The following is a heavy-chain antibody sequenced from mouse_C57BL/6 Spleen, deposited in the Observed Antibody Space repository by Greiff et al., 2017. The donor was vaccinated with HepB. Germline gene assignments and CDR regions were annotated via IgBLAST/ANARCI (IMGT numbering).Heavy chain of an antibody. Sequence: QVQLQQSGAELVMPGASVKLSCKASGYTFTSYWMHWVKQRPGQGLEWIGEIDPSDSYTNYNQKFKGKSTWTVDKSSSTAYMQLSSLTSEDSAVYYCVLTGTSYWGQGTTLTVSS. J-gene: IGHJ2*01. CDR2: IDPSDSYT. V-gene: IGHV1-69*01. D-gene: IGHD4-1*01. CDR1: GYTFTSYW. CDR3: VLTGTSY.